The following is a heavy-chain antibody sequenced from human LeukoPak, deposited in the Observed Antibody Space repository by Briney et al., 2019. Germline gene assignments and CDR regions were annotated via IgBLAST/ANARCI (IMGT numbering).Heavy chain of an antibody. D-gene: IGHD3-3*01. CDR2: IIPIFGTA. V-gene: IGHV1-69*13. Sequence: SGKVSCKASGGTFSSYAISWVRQAPGQGLEWMGGIIPIFGTANYAQKFQGRGTITADESTSTAYMALSSLRSEDTAVYYCARGQERYYDFWSGYGVWGQGTTVTVSS. J-gene: IGHJ6*02. CDR1: GGTFSSYA. CDR3: ARGQERYYDFWSGYGV.